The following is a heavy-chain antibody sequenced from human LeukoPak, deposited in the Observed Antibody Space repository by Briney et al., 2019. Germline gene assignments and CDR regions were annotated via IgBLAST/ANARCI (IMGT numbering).Heavy chain of an antibody. CDR2: ISGTGSST. D-gene: IGHD3-9*01. J-gene: IGHJ1*01. V-gene: IGHV3-23*01. CDR1: GFTFSSYA. Sequence: GGSLRLSCAASGFTFSSYAMSWVRQAPGKGLEWVSAISGTGSSTYYADSVKGRFTISRDNSKNTLYLQMNSLRAEDTAVYYCARDGHYDILTGYFQDWGQGTLVTVSS. CDR3: ARDGHYDILTGYFQD.